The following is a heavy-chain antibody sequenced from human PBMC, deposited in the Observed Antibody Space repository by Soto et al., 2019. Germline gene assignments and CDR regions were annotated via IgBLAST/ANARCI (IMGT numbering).Heavy chain of an antibody. CDR3: ARPSSSIAAFDI. CDR2: FYYSGIT. J-gene: IGHJ3*02. Sequence: KPSESLSLTCIVSGGSISSYYWNWIRQAPGKGLEWIGYFYYSGITNYNPSLKSRVTISVDTSKNQFSLKLTSVTAADTAVYYCARPSSSIAAFDIWGQGTMVTVSS. V-gene: IGHV4-59*01. CDR1: GGSISSYY. D-gene: IGHD6-6*01.